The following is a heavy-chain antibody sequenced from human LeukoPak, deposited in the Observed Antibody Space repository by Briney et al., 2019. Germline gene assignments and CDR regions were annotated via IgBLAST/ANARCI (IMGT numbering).Heavy chain of an antibody. J-gene: IGHJ2*01. D-gene: IGHD1-26*01. Sequence: GGSLRLSCAASGFIFDDYGMNWVRQAPGKGLEWVSSISSSGSYIYYADSVKGRLTISRDNAKNSLYLQMNSLRAEDTAVYYCARAPKVGIYWYFDLWGRGTLVTVSS. V-gene: IGHV3-21*01. CDR3: ARAPKVGIYWYFDL. CDR1: GFIFDDYG. CDR2: ISSSGSYI.